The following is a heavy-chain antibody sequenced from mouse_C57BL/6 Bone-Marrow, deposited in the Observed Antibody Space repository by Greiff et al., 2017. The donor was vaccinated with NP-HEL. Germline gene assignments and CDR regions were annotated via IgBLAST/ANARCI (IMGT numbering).Heavy chain of an antibody. Sequence: EVQLQESGPVLVKPGASVKMSCKASGYTFTDYYMNWVKQSHGKSLEWIGVINPYNGGTSYNQKFKGKATLTVDKSSSTAYMELNSLTSEDSAVYYCARWDYDGYYFDYWGQGTTLTVSS. J-gene: IGHJ2*01. V-gene: IGHV1-19*01. CDR2: INPYNGGT. CDR3: ARWDYDGYYFDY. D-gene: IGHD2-4*01. CDR1: GYTFTDYY.